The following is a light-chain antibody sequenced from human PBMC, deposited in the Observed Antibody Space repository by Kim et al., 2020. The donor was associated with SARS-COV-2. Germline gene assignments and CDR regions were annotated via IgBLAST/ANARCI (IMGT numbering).Light chain of an antibody. CDR3: QKYNTAPWT. CDR2: SAS. J-gene: IGKJ1*01. V-gene: IGKV1-27*01. Sequence: ASVGDRVTITCRASRGIHNYLAWYQQKPGKVPKLLIYSASTLHSGVPSRFSGSGSGTDFTLIISSLQPEDVATYYCQKYNTAPWTFGQGTKVDIK. CDR1: RGIHNY.